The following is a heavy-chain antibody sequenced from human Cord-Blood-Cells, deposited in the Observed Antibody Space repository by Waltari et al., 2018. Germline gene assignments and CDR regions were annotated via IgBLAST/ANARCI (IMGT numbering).Heavy chain of an antibody. Sequence: QVQLQESGPGLVKPSETLSLTCTVSGGSISSYYWSWIRQPAGKGLEWIGRIYTSGSTNYNPSLKSRVTMSVDTSKNQFSLKLSSVTAADTAVYYCARDGRDGYNEYYYYYMDVWGKGTTVTVSS. V-gene: IGHV4-4*07. D-gene: IGHD5-12*01. CDR1: GGSISSYY. J-gene: IGHJ6*03. CDR3: ARDGRDGYNEYYYYYMDV. CDR2: IYTSGST.